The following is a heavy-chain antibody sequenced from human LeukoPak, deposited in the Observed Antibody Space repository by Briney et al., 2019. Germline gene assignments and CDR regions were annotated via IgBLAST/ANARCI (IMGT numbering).Heavy chain of an antibody. Sequence: ASVKVSCKVSGYTFTGYYMHWVRQAPGQGLEWMGWINPNSGGTNYAQKFQGRVTMTRDTSISTAYMELSRLRSDDTAVYYCARAPVIVVVPAAHNWFDPWGQGTLVTVSS. CDR1: GYTFTGYY. D-gene: IGHD2-2*01. CDR3: ARAPVIVVVPAAHNWFDP. V-gene: IGHV1-2*02. CDR2: INPNSGGT. J-gene: IGHJ5*02.